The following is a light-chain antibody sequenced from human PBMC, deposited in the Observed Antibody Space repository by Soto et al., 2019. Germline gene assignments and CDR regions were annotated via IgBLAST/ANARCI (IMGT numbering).Light chain of an antibody. J-gene: IGKJ5*01. CDR3: EQSYSSPIP. CDR1: QSISNN. V-gene: IGKV1-39*01. CDR2: SAS. Sequence: SVSVTVGDRVTISCRASQSISNNLNWYQQRPGKPPNLLIYSASRLQSGAPSRFSGSGSGTDFTLTISSLQPEDFATYYSEQSYSSPIPFAQGTRLEIK.